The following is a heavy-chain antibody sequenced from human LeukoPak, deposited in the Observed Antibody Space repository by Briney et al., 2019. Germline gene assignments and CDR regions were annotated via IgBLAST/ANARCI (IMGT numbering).Heavy chain of an antibody. J-gene: IGHJ2*01. CDR2: IYTSGST. V-gene: IGHV4-4*09. CDR3: AREGPPNYYDSSGYYRSDWYFDL. Sequence: SETLSLTCTVSGGSISSYYWSWIRQPPGKGLEWIGYIYTSGSTNYNPSLKSRVTISVDTSKNQFSLKLSSVTAADTAVYYCAREGPPNYYDSSGYYRSDWYFDLWGRGTLVTVSS. D-gene: IGHD3-22*01. CDR1: GGSISSYY.